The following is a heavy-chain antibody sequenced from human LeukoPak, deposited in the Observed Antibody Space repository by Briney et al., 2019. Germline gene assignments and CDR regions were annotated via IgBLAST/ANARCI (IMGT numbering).Heavy chain of an antibody. V-gene: IGHV1-69*04. CDR2: ITPILGLA. J-gene: IGHJ5*02. CDR1: GGTFSSYA. Sequence: ASVKVSCKASGGTFSSYAINWVRQAPGQGLEWMGKITPILGLANYAQKFQDRVTITADKSTSTAYMELSSLRSEDTAIYYCARGQVPWGQGTLVTVSS. CDR3: ARGQVP.